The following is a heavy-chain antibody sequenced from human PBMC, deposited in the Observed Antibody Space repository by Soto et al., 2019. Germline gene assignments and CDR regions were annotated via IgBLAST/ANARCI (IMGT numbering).Heavy chain of an antibody. CDR1: GYSISGGYY. V-gene: IGHV4-38-2*02. Sequence: SETLSLTCAVSGYSISGGYYWGWIRQPPGKGLEWIGSIYHSGSTYYNPSLKSRVTISVDTSKNQFSLKLSSVTAADTAVYYCARDWVVVVVAATPGSGRWFDPWGQGTLVTVSS. CDR3: ARDWVVVVVAATPGSGRWFDP. CDR2: IYHSGST. D-gene: IGHD2-15*01. J-gene: IGHJ5*02.